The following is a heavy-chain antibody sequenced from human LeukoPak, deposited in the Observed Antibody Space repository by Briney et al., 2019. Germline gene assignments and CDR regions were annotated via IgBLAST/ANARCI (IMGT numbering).Heavy chain of an antibody. V-gene: IGHV3-23*01. Sequence: GRSLRLSCAASGFTFSSYAMTWVRQVPGKGLEWVSAISVSGGSTYYADSVKGRFTISRDNSKNTLSLQMHSLRAEDTAVYYCANKATLGDYYYYMDVWGTGTTVTVSS. D-gene: IGHD3-3*02. CDR3: ANKATLGDYYYYMDV. CDR2: ISVSGGST. J-gene: IGHJ6*03. CDR1: GFTFSSYA.